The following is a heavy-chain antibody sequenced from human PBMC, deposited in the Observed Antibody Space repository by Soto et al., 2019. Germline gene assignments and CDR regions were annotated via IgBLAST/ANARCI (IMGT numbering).Heavy chain of an antibody. Sequence: SETLSLTCAVSGGSFSGYYWSWIRQPPGKGLEWIGEINHSGSTNYNPSLKSRVTISVDTSKNQFSLKLSSVTGADTAVYYCARKRGYTYGVDYWGQGTLVTVSS. D-gene: IGHD5-18*01. CDR2: INHSGST. CDR3: ARKRGYTYGVDY. CDR1: GGSFSGYY. V-gene: IGHV4-34*01. J-gene: IGHJ4*02.